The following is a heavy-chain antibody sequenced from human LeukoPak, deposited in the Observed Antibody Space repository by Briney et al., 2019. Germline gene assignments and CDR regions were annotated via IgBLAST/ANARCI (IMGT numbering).Heavy chain of an antibody. CDR1: GYTFNGYY. Sequence: GASVTVSCKASGYTFNGYYLHWVRQAPGQGLEWMGWINPNSGGTNYAQKFQGRVTMTRDTSISTAYMELSRLRSDDTAVYYCASWAYDILTGYPYDGMDVWGQGTTVTVSS. V-gene: IGHV1-2*02. CDR2: INPNSGGT. D-gene: IGHD3-9*01. CDR3: ASWAYDILTGYPYDGMDV. J-gene: IGHJ6*02.